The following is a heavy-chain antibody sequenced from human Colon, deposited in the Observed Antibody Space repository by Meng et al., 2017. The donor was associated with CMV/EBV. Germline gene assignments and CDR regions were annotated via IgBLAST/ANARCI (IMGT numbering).Heavy chain of an antibody. CDR1: Y. V-gene: IGHV1-46*01. CDR2: INPSGGST. D-gene: IGHD2-2*02. CDR3: ARGLTPPAYCSSTSCYTAEYSQH. Sequence: YMHWGRQAPGQGLEWMGIINPSGGSTSYAQKFQGRVTMTRDTSTDTVYMELNSLRSEDTAVYYCARGLTPPAYCSSTSCYTAEYSQHWGQGTLVTVSS. J-gene: IGHJ1*01.